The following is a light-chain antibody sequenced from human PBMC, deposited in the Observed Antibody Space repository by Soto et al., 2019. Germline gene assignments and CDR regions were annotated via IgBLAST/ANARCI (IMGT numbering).Light chain of an antibody. Sequence: QSVPTQPASVSGSPGQSITISCTGTYTDVGGYNRVSWYQHHAGKGPKMLIFEVDNRPSGISDRFSGSKSGDTASLTISDLQAEDEADYYCVSYIESSLTHWVFGGGTKVTVL. CDR2: EVD. V-gene: IGLV2-14*01. CDR1: YTDVGGYNR. CDR3: VSYIESSLTHWV. J-gene: IGLJ3*02.